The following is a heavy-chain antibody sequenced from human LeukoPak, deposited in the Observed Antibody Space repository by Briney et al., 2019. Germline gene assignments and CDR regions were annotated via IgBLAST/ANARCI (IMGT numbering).Heavy chain of an antibody. CDR3: ARQMDYGDYGI. J-gene: IGHJ3*02. CDR1: GYIFTTYW. D-gene: IGHD4-17*01. V-gene: IGHV5-51*01. Sequence: GESLKISCKGSGYIFTTYWITWVRQMPGKGLEWMGIIYPGDSDTRYSPSFQGQVTISADKSISTAYLQWSSLKASDTAMYYCARQMDYGDYGIWGQGTMVTVSS. CDR2: IYPGDSDT.